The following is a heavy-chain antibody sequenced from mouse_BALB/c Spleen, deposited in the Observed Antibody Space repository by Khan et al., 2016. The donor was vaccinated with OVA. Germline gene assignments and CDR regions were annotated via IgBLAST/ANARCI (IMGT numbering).Heavy chain of an antibody. CDR3: ARDGYSPWFAY. CDR1: GFNIKDYY. CDR2: IDPENGNI. Sequence: VQLKQSGAELVRPGASVKLPCKASGFNIKDYYIHWVKQRPEQGLEGMGWIDPENGNIIYDPKFQGKASITADTSSNTAYLQLSSLTSEDAAVYYCARDGYSPWFAYWGQGTLVTVSA. V-gene: IGHV14-1*02. D-gene: IGHD2-3*01. J-gene: IGHJ3*01.